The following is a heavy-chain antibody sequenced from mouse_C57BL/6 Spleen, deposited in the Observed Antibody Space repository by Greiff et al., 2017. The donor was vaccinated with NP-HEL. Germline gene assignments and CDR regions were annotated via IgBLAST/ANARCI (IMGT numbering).Heavy chain of an antibody. Sequence: EVKLMESGGGLVKPGGSLKLSCAASGFTFSDYGMHWVRQAPEKGLEWVAYISSGSSTIYYADTVKGRFTISRDNAKNTLFLQMTSLRSEDTAMYYCARGYDYDEYYFDYWGQGTTLTVSS. CDR3: ARGYDYDEYYFDY. CDR1: GFTFSDYG. J-gene: IGHJ2*01. V-gene: IGHV5-17*01. CDR2: ISSGSSTI. D-gene: IGHD2-4*01.